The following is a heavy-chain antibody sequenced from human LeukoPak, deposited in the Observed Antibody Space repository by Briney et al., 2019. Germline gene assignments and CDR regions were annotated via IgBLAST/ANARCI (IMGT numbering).Heavy chain of an antibody. Sequence: PGGSLRLSCAVSGFRFNSHHMHWVRQAPNKGLEWVAVAPHDRSSPSHAASVNGRFTISRDNSKDTLFLHMDSLRVDDTAIYYCARQSLGASGLDHWGQGVLVTVP. V-gene: IGHV3-30*03. J-gene: IGHJ4*02. CDR2: APHDRSSP. D-gene: IGHD1-26*01. CDR3: ARQSLGASGLDH. CDR1: GFRFNSHH.